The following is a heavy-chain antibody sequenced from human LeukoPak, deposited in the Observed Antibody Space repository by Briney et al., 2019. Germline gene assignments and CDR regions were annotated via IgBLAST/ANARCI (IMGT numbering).Heavy chain of an antibody. Sequence: SETLSLTCTFSGGSISSYYRSWIRQPAGKGLEWIGRIHTSGSTNYNPSLESRVTMSVDTSKNQFSLKLSSVTAADTAVYYCARGGYYGSGNDFRFDPWGQGTLVTVSS. D-gene: IGHD3-10*01. CDR2: IHTSGST. CDR3: ARGGYYGSGNDFRFDP. J-gene: IGHJ5*02. CDR1: GGSISSYY. V-gene: IGHV4-4*07.